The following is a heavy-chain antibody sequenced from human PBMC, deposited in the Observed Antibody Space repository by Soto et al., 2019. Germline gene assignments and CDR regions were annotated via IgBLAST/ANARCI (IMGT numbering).Heavy chain of an antibody. V-gene: IGHV4-59*01. CDR1: GASISSYY. J-gene: IGHJ5*02. CDR3: ARELGAAGNVGWYDP. D-gene: IGHD6-13*01. Sequence: PSETLSLTCTVSGASISSYYWSWIRQPPGKGLEWIGDIYYSGSTNFNPSLKSRVTISVDTSKNQFSLKLSSVTAADTAVYYCARELGAAGNVGWYDPWGQGTLVTVS. CDR2: IYYSGST.